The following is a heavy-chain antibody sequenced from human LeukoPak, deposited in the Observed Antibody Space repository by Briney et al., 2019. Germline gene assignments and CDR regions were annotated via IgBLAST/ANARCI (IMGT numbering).Heavy chain of an antibody. CDR1: GYTFTSYF. J-gene: IGHJ4*02. Sequence: GASVTVSCTASGYTFTSYFMHWVRQAPGQGLDWMGGIIPIFGTANYAQKFQGRVTITADESTSTAYMELSSQRSEDTAVYYCARDDYYDSSGLKYWGQGTLVTVSS. CDR2: IIPIFGTA. V-gene: IGHV1-69*13. D-gene: IGHD3-22*01. CDR3: ARDDYYDSSGLKY.